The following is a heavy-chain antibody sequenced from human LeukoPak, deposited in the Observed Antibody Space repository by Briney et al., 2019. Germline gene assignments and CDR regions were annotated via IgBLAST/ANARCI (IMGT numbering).Heavy chain of an antibody. V-gene: IGHV4-39*02. CDR2: VYYSGTT. Sequence: SETLSLTCSVSGDSISLSFYYWGWIRQPPGKALEWIGSVYYSGTTSYNPSLKSRVTMLLDTSKNHISLKLTSVTAADTAIYFCARASETAMVTLWGQGTLVTVSS. CDR3: ARASETAMVTL. J-gene: IGHJ4*02. D-gene: IGHD5-18*01. CDR1: GDSISLSFYY.